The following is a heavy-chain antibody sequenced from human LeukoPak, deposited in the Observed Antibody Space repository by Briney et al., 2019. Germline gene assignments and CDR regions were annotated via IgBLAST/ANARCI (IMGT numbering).Heavy chain of an antibody. CDR2: SYPGDPDT. Sequence: GESLKISCKGSGYSFTNYWIGWVRQMPGKGLEWMGISYPGDPDTRYSPSFQGQVTISVDKSISTAYLQWSSLKASDTAMYYCARHLDDYGDYYFDYWGQGTLVTVSS. CDR3: ARHLDDYGDYYFDY. V-gene: IGHV5-51*01. CDR1: GYSFTNYW. D-gene: IGHD4-17*01. J-gene: IGHJ4*02.